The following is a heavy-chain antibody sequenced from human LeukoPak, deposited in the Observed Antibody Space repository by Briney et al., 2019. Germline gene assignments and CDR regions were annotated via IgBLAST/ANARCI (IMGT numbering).Heavy chain of an antibody. CDR3: ARDWAAHYFDY. Sequence: GGSLRLSCAASGFSFNTYGFNRVRQAPGKGLEWVSYISSSSALYYADSVKGRFTISRDNAKNSLYLQMNSLRAEDTAVYYCARDWAAHYFDYWGQGILVTISS. CDR1: GFSFNTYG. CDR2: ISSSSAL. D-gene: IGHD3-16*01. J-gene: IGHJ4*02. V-gene: IGHV3-48*04.